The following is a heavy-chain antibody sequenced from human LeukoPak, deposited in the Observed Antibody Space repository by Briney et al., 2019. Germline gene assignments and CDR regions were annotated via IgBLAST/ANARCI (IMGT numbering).Heavy chain of an antibody. CDR1: GLXFDDSA. CDR3: AKESGKFDY. Sequence: GGSLRLSCVASGLXFDDSAMHWVRQAPGKGREWVSLISADGGSTFSADSVKGRFSISRDNSKNSLYLQMNSLRSEDTAMYYCAKESGKFDYWGQGTLVAVSS. J-gene: IGHJ4*02. V-gene: IGHV3-43*02. CDR2: ISADGGST.